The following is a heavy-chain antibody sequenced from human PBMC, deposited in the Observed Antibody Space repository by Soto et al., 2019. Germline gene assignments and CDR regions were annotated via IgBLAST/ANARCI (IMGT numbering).Heavy chain of an antibody. CDR2: IYYSGST. D-gene: IGHD2-8*01. Sequence: SETLSLTCTVSGGSVSSGSYYWSWIRQPPGKGLEWIGYIYYSGSTNYNPSLKSRVTISVDTSKNLFSLKLSSVTAADTAVYYCARARRAGGPLIDWFDPWGQGTLVTVSS. CDR1: GGSVSSGSYY. V-gene: IGHV4-61*01. CDR3: ARARRAGGPLIDWFDP. J-gene: IGHJ5*02.